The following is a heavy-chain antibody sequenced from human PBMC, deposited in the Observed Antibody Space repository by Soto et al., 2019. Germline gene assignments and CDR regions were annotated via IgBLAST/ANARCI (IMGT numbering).Heavy chain of an antibody. CDR1: GDSVSSNSAA. CDR2: TYYRSKWYN. Sequence: SQTLSLTCAISGDSVSSNSAAWNWIRQSPSRGLEWLGRTYYRSKWYNDYAVSVKSRITINPDTSKNQFSLQLSSVTPEDTAVYYCARVNCSSTSCYDFYYYGMDVWGQGTTVTVSS. V-gene: IGHV6-1*01. CDR3: ARVNCSSTSCYDFYYYGMDV. J-gene: IGHJ6*02. D-gene: IGHD2-2*01.